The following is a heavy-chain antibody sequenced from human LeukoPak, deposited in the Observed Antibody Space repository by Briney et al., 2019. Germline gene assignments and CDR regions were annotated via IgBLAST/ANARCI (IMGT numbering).Heavy chain of an antibody. CDR2: ISGSGGST. CDR3: AKGSSSGSFSVFDY. CDR1: GFTFSSYA. D-gene: IGHD3-10*01. V-gene: IGHV3-23*01. J-gene: IGHJ4*02. Sequence: GGSLRLSCAASGFTFSSYAMSWVRQAPGKGLEWVSGISGSGGSTYYADSVKGRFTFSRDNSKNTLYLQMNSLRAEDTAVYYCAKGSSSGSFSVFDYWGQGTLVPVSS.